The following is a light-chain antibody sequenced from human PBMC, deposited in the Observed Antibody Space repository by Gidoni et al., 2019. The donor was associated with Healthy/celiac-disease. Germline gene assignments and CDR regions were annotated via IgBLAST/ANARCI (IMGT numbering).Light chain of an antibody. CDR2: GAS. V-gene: IGKV3-20*01. CDR3: QQYGSSPPMYT. CDR1: QSVSSSY. Sequence: EFVLTQAPGTLSLSPGERATLSCRASQSVSSSYLAWYQQKPGQAPRLLIYGASSRATGIPDRFSGSGSGTDFTLTISRLETEDFAVYYCQQYGSSPPMYTFGQGTKLEIK. J-gene: IGKJ2*01.